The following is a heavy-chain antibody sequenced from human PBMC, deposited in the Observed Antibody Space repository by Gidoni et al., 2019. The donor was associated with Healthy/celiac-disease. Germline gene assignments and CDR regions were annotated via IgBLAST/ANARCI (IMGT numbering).Heavy chain of an antibody. CDR3: AKGPRYFYYGMDV. V-gene: IGHV3-30*18. Sequence: QVQLVESGGGVVQPGRSLRLSCAASGFTFSSYGMHWVRQAPGKGLEGVAVISYDGSNKYYADSVKGRFTISRDNSKNTLYLQMNSLRAEDTAVYDCAKGPRYFYYGMDVWGQGTTVTVSS. CDR1: GFTFSSYG. CDR2: ISYDGSNK. J-gene: IGHJ6*02.